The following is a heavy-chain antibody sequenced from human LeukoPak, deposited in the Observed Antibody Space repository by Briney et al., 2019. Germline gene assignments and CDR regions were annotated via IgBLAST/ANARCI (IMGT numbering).Heavy chain of an antibody. V-gene: IGHV4-39*07. CDR1: GGSISSSSYY. Sequence: PSETLSLTCTVSGGSISSSSYYWSWIRQPPGKGLEWIGSIYYSGSTYYNPSLKSRVTISVDTSKNQFSLKLSSVTAADTAVYYCARRSSASIAARGAFDIWGQGTMVTVSS. CDR3: ARRSSASIAARGAFDI. D-gene: IGHD6-6*01. CDR2: IYYSGST. J-gene: IGHJ3*02.